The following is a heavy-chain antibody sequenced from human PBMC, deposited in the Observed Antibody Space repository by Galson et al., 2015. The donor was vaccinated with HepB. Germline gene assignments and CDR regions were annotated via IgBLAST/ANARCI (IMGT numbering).Heavy chain of an antibody. CDR3: ARDATSDYGDHSHFDY. CDR2: ISTSGTYT. J-gene: IGHJ4*02. CDR1: GFTFSDYY. Sequence: SLRLSCAASGFTFSDYYMTWIRQAPGKGLEWISYISTSGTYTNYADSVKGRFTISRDNAKNSLYLQMISLRVEDTAVFYCARDATSDYGDHSHFDYWGQGTLVTVSS. V-gene: IGHV3-11*06. D-gene: IGHD4-17*01.